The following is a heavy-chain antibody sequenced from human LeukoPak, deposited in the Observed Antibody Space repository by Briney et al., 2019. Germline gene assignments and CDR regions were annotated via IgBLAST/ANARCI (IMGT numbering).Heavy chain of an antibody. CDR2: IFYSGNT. CDR3: ARARDCSGGTCYQFNWFDP. V-gene: IGHV4-31*03. J-gene: IGHJ5*02. D-gene: IGHD2-15*01. Sequence: SQTLSLTCTVSGGSISSGAYYWSWIRQHPGKGLEWIGYIFYSGNTYYNPSLKSRVTISVDTSKNQFSLTLSSVTAADTAVYYRARARDCSGGTCYQFNWFDPWGQGALVTVSS. CDR1: GGSISSGAYY.